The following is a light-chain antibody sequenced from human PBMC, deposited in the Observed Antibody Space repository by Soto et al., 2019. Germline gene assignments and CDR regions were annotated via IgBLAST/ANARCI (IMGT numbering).Light chain of an antibody. CDR1: QSLGIW. Sequence: DIQMTQSPSTLSASVGDRVTITCRASQSLGIWLAWHQQKPGKAPKLLIYDASTLKSGVPSRCSGSGSGTKFTLTISSLQPDDFATYYCQEYNSYSGTFGRGTKVEV. CDR2: DAS. J-gene: IGKJ1*01. CDR3: QEYNSYSGT. V-gene: IGKV1-5*01.